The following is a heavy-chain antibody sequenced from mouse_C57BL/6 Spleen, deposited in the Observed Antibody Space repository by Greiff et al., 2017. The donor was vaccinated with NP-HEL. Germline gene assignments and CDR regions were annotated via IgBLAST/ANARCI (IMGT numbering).Heavy chain of an antibody. CDR3: ARDYGNL. CDR2: IYPRSGNT. J-gene: IGHJ2*01. V-gene: IGHV1-81*01. D-gene: IGHD2-1*01. CDR1: GYTFTSYG. Sequence: QVQLKQSGAELARPGASVKLSCKASGYTFTSYGISWVKQRTGQGLEWIGEIYPRSGNTYYNEKFKGKATLTADKSSSTAYMELRSLTSEDSAVYFCARDYGNLWGQGTTLTVSS.